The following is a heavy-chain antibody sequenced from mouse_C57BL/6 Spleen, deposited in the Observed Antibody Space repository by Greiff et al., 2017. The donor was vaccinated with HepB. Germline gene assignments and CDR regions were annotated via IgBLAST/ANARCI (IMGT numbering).Heavy chain of an antibody. CDR3: ARARRGYYYDSSFYAMDY. CDR1: GFTFSSYA. Sequence: EVMLVESGGGLVKPGGSLKLSCAASGFTFSSYAMSWVRQTPEKRLEWVATISDGGSYTYYPDNVKGRFTISRDNAKNTLYLQMSHLKSEDTAMYYCARARRGYYYDSSFYAMDYWGQGTSVTVSS. V-gene: IGHV5-4*03. D-gene: IGHD1-1*01. CDR2: ISDGGSYT. J-gene: IGHJ4*01.